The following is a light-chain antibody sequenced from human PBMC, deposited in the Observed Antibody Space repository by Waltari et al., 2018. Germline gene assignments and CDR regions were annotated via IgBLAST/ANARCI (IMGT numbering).Light chain of an antibody. V-gene: IGKV3-20*01. CDR1: QSVSSSY. CDR2: AAS. Sequence: EIVLTQSPGTLSLSPGETATLSCRASQSVSSSYLAWYQQKPGQAPRLLIYAASSRATGIPDRFSGSGSGTDFTLTISGLEPEDFAVYYCQHYGSSPLTFGGGTKVEIK. J-gene: IGKJ4*01. CDR3: QHYGSSPLT.